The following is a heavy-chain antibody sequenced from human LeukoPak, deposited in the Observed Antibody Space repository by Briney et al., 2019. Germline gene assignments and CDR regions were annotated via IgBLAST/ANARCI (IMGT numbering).Heavy chain of an antibody. Sequence: SETLSLIGAINGGSFSVYYWIRFRHPPARGLEWIGEINHSGSTNYNPSLKSRVTISVDTSKNQFSLKLSSVTAADTAVYYCARGFWYFDLWGRGTLVTVSS. CDR1: GGSFSVYY. CDR2: INHSGST. CDR3: ARGFWYFDL. J-gene: IGHJ2*01. V-gene: IGHV4-34*01.